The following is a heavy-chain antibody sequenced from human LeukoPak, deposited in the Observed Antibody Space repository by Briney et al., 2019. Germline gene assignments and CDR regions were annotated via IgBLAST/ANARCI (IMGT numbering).Heavy chain of an antibody. CDR2: ISGSGGST. D-gene: IGHD2-21*02. CDR1: GFTFSSYA. CDR3: ANDIVVVTANDY. Sequence: GGSLRLSCAASGFTFSSYAMSWVRQAPGKGLEWVSAISGSGGSTYYADSVKGRFTISRDNSKNTLYLQMNSLRAEDAAVYYCANDIVVVTANDYWGQGTLVTVSS. J-gene: IGHJ4*02. V-gene: IGHV3-23*01.